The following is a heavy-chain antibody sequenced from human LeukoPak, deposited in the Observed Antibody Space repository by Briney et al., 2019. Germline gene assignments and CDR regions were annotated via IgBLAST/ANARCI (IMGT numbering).Heavy chain of an antibody. CDR2: ISYDGSNK. D-gene: IGHD6-6*01. CDR3: AKARRVGFSSSPGINWFDP. J-gene: IGHJ5*02. V-gene: IGHV3-30*18. Sequence: GGSLRLSCAASGFTFSSYGMHWVRQTLGKGLEWVAVISYDGSNKYYADSVKGRFTISRDNSKNTLYLQMNSLRAEDTAVYYCAKARRVGFSSSPGINWFDPWGQGTLVTVSS. CDR1: GFTFSSYG.